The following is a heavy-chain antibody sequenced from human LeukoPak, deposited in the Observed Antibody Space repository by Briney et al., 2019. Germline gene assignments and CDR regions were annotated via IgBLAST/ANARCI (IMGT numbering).Heavy chain of an antibody. CDR1: GFTFDACA. CDR3: AKVNGEFEGPSDF. CDR2: ISANSGSI. V-gene: IGHV3-9*01. J-gene: IGHJ1*01. D-gene: IGHD2-8*01. Sequence: HTGRSLRLSCAASGFTFDACAMHWVRLASGRGLEWVSGISANSGSIGYADAVKGRFTISRDNAKGSLFLQMNNLRVEDTAFYYCAKVNGEFEGPSDFWGQGILVTVSS.